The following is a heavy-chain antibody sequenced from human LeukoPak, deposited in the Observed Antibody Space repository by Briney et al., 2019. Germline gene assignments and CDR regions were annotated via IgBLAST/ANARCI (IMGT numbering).Heavy chain of an antibody. D-gene: IGHD4-17*01. Sequence: ASVRVSCKASGYTFTSYGISWVRQAPGQGLEWMGWISAYNGNTNYAQKLQGRVTMTTDTSTSTAYMELRSLRSDDTAVYYCARSHLSGGDYDSYYYYMDVWGKGTTVTVSS. V-gene: IGHV1-18*01. CDR2: ISAYNGNT. CDR1: GYTFTSYG. CDR3: ARSHLSGGDYDSYYYYMDV. J-gene: IGHJ6*03.